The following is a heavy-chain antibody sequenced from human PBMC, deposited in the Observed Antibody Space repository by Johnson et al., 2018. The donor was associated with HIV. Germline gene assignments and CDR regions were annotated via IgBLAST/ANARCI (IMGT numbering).Heavy chain of an antibody. D-gene: IGHD5-18*01. Sequence: QVQLVESGGGVVQPGRSLRLSCAASGFSFSTYNMHWVRHAPGRGLEWVAFISYDGSNKYYADSVKGRFTISRDNSKNTRYLQMNSLRAEDTAVYYCARAHSYGAFDIMGLGTKVTVFS. CDR1: GFSFSTYN. V-gene: IGHV3-30*14. CDR3: ARAHSYGAFDI. J-gene: IGHJ3*02. CDR2: ISYDGSNK.